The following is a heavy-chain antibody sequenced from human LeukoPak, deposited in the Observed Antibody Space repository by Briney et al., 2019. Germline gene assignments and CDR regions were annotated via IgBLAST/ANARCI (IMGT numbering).Heavy chain of an antibody. CDR1: GFTFSRSD. V-gene: IGHV3-23*01. CDR2: ISASGGST. J-gene: IGHJ4*02. CDR3: ARDTPSSGFDY. Sequence: GGSLRLSCEASGFTFSRSDMIWVRQAPGKGLEWVSIISASGGSTFYADSVRGRFTISRDNSKNTVNLQMNSLRPEDTAVYYCARDTPSSGFDYWGQGTQVTVSS. D-gene: IGHD3-10*01.